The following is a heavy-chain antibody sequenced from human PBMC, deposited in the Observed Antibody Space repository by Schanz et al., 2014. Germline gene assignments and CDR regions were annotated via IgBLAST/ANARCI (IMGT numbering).Heavy chain of an antibody. D-gene: IGHD6-13*01. V-gene: IGHV3-7*01. J-gene: IGHJ4*02. CDR2: IKQDGSEK. Sequence: EVQLVESGGGLVQPGGSLRLSCAASGFSISFHWMSWVRQAPGKGPEWVANIKQDGSEKYYVDSVKGRFTISRDNAKNSVSLKMPGLRDDDTAVYYCATETYSRSWCFDSWGQGTLVTVSS. CDR3: ATETYSRSWCFDS. CDR1: GFSISFHW.